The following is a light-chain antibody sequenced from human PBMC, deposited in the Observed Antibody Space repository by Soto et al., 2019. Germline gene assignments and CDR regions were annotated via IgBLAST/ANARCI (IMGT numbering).Light chain of an antibody. V-gene: IGLV1-44*01. CDR2: NSN. CDR1: SSNIGSNT. Sequence: QSVLTQPPSASGTPGQRVTISCSGSSSNIGSNTVNWSQQLPGTAPKVLIYNSNQRPSGVPGRFSGSKSGTSASLAVSGLQSEDEADYFCAAWDDSLKGVVFGGGTKLTVL. CDR3: AAWDDSLKGVV. J-gene: IGLJ3*02.